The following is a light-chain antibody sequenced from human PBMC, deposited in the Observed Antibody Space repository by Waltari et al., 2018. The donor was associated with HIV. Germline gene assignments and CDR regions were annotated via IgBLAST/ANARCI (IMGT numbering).Light chain of an antibody. CDR3: QQYYMTPPA. CDR1: QSILFNSDKNNY. V-gene: IGKV4-1*01. J-gene: IGKJ1*01. CDR2: WAS. Sequence: DVMLTQSPDLQIGSIGESITLNCNSCQSILFNSDKNNYLAWYHQKPGQPPKMLVYWASTRESGVPARFSGAGSGTDFTITISGLQAEDAATYFCQQYYMTPPAFGQGTKV.